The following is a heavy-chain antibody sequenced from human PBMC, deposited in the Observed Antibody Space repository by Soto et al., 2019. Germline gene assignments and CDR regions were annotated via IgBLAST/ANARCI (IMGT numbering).Heavy chain of an antibody. Sequence: PGGSLRLSCAASGFSFSISPMHWVRQAPGKGPEWVALISYDGTNKFYADSVKGRFTISRDNSKSTLYLQVDSLRVDDTADYYCARGYSYNRGLYGMDVWGQGTTVTVSS. D-gene: IGHD5-18*01. J-gene: IGHJ6*02. CDR3: ARGYSYNRGLYGMDV. V-gene: IGHV3-30-3*01. CDR2: ISYDGTNK. CDR1: GFSFSISP.